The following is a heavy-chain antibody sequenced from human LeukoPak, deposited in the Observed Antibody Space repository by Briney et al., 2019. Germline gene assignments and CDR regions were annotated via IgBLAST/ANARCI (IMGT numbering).Heavy chain of an antibody. CDR2: INHSGST. CDR3: ARGKVTYYDYIWGSYGHYPGGSIYDY. Sequence: SGTLSLTCADSGGSFSGYYWSWIRQPPGKGLEWIGEINHSGSTNYNPSLTSRVTISVEKSKNQFSLKLSSVTAADTAVYYCARGKVTYYDYIWGSYGHYPGGSIYDYWGQGTLVTVSS. V-gene: IGHV4-34*01. J-gene: IGHJ4*02. D-gene: IGHD3-16*01. CDR1: GGSFSGYY.